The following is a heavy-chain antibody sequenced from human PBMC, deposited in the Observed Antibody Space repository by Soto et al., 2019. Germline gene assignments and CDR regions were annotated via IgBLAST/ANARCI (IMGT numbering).Heavy chain of an antibody. CDR3: ARDEESASAARWSEMDGWFDP. V-gene: IGHV3-30-3*01. J-gene: IGHJ5*02. D-gene: IGHD6-6*01. CDR1: GFTFSSYA. Sequence: GGSLRLSCAASGFTFSSYAMHWVRQAPGKGLEWVAVISYDGSNKYYADSVKGRFTISRDNSKNTLYLQMNSLRAEDTAVYYCARDEESASAARWSEMDGWFDPWGQGTLVTVSS. CDR2: ISYDGSNK.